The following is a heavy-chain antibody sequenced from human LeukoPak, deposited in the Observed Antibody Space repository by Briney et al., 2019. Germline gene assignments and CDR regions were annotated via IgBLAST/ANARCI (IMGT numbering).Heavy chain of an antibody. D-gene: IGHD3-3*01. J-gene: IGHJ5*02. CDR3: ARGFYYDFWSGYYQYNWFDP. V-gene: IGHV4-34*01. CDR2: IDHSGST. CDR1: GGSFSGYY. Sequence: SETLSLTCAVYGGSFSGYYWSWIRQPPGKGLEWIGEIDHSGSTNYNPSLKSRVTISVDTSKNQFSLELSSVTAADTAVYYCARGFYYDFWSGYYQYNWFDPWGQGTLVTVSS.